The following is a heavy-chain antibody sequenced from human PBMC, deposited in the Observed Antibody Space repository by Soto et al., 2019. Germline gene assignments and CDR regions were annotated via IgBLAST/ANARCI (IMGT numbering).Heavy chain of an antibody. J-gene: IGHJ4*02. Sequence: GGSLRLSCAASGFTFSDYYMSWIRQAPGKGLEWVSYISSSGSTIYYADSVKGRFTISRDNAKNSLYLQMNSLRAEDTAVYYCARRGATYDFWSGDGEFAFGYWGQGTLVTVSS. CDR3: ARRGATYDFWSGDGEFAFGY. CDR2: ISSSGSTI. V-gene: IGHV3-11*01. D-gene: IGHD3-3*01. CDR1: GFTFSDYY.